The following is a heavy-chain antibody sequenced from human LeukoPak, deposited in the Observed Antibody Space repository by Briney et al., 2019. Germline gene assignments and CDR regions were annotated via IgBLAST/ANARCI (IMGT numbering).Heavy chain of an antibody. D-gene: IGHD6-13*01. Sequence: PGGSLRLSCAASGFTSSSYAMHWVRQAPGKGLEWVAVISYDGSNKYYADSVKGRFTISRDNSKNTLYLQMNSLRAEDTAVYYCARVSVGIAAAGTDYWGQGTLVTVSS. J-gene: IGHJ4*02. CDR1: GFTSSSYA. V-gene: IGHV3-30-3*01. CDR2: ISYDGSNK. CDR3: ARVSVGIAAAGTDY.